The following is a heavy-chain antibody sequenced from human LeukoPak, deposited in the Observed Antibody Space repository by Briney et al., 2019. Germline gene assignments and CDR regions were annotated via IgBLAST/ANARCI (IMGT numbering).Heavy chain of an antibody. CDR3: ASRRGAITMIRGASRFDP. J-gene: IGHJ5*02. CDR2: ISSSGSTI. CDR1: GFTFSSYE. Sequence: GGSLRLSCAASGFTFSSYEMNWVRQAPGKGLEWVSYISSSGSTIYYADSVKGRFTISRDNSKNTLFLQMSSLRAEDTAVYYCASRRGAITMIRGASRFDPWGQGTLVTVSS. V-gene: IGHV3-48*03. D-gene: IGHD3-10*01.